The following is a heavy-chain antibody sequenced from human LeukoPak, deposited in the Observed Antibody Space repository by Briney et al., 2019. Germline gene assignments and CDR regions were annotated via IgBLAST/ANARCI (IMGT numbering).Heavy chain of an antibody. D-gene: IGHD4-17*01. CDR3: AGDYGDYIFDY. V-gene: IGHV3-30-3*01. J-gene: IGHJ4*02. CDR1: GFTFSSYA. CDR2: ISYDGSNK. Sequence: GGSLRLSCAASGFTFSSYAMHWVRQAPGKGLEWVAVISYDGSNKYYADSVKGRFTISRDNSKNTLYLQMNSLRAEDTAVYYCAGDYGDYIFDYWGQGTLVTVSS.